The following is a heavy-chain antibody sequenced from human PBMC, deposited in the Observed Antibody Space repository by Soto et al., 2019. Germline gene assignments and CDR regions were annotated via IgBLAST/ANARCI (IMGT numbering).Heavy chain of an antibody. CDR2: ISYDGSNK. D-gene: IGHD3-3*01. V-gene: IGHV3-30-3*01. CDR3: ARPPVDFWSGFYYFDY. CDR1: GFTFSSYA. Sequence: QVQLVESGGGVVQPGRSLRLSCAASGFTFSSYAMHWVRQAPGKGLEWVAVISYDGSNKYYADSVKGRFTISRDNSKNTLYLQMNSLRAEDTAVYYCARPPVDFWSGFYYFDYWGQGTLVTVSS. J-gene: IGHJ4*02.